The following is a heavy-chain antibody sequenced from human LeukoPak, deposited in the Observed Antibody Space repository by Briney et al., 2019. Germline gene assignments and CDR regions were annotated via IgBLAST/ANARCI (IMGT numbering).Heavy chain of an antibody. D-gene: IGHD5-24*01. J-gene: IGHJ4*02. CDR1: GFTFSSYG. CDR3: ARKEMAPN. Sequence: GGSPRLSCAASGFTFSSYGMHWVRQAPGKGLEWVAVISYDGSNKYYADSVKGRFTISRDNSKNTLYLQMNSLRAEDTAVYYCARKEMAPNWGQGTLVTVSS. V-gene: IGHV3-30*03. CDR2: ISYDGSNK.